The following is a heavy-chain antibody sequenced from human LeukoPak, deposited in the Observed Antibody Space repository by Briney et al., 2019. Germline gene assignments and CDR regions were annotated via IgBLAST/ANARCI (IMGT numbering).Heavy chain of an antibody. Sequence: PSETLSLTCTVSGGSISSYYWSWIRQPAGKGLEWIGRIYSSGSTNYNPSLKSRVTMSVDTSKNQFSLKLSSVTAADTAVYYCARGQYHLLYWYFDLWGRGTLVNVSS. CDR1: GGSISSYY. J-gene: IGHJ2*01. V-gene: IGHV4-4*07. CDR3: ARGQYHLLYWYFDL. CDR2: IYSSGST. D-gene: IGHD2-2*01.